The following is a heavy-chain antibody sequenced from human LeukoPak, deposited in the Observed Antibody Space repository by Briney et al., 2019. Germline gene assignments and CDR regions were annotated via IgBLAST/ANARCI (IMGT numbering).Heavy chain of an antibody. CDR1: GGSISSYY. CDR3: ARGRRELDY. J-gene: IGHJ4*02. Sequence: SETLSLTCTVSGGSISSYYWSWIRQPPGKGLEWIGYIYYSGSTNYNPSLKSRVTISVDTSKNQFSLKLSSVTAADTAVYYCARGRRELDYWGQGTLVTVSS. CDR2: IYYSGST. D-gene: IGHD1-26*01. V-gene: IGHV4-59*01.